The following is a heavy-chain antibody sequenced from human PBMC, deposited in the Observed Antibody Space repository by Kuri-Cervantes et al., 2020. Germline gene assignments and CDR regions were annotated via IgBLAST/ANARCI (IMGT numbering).Heavy chain of an antibody. CDR2: ISWNSGSI. CDR1: GFTFDDYA. D-gene: IGHD6-13*01. Sequence: SLKISCAASGFTFDDYAMHWVRQAPGKGLEWVSGISWNSGSIGYADSVKGRFTISRDNAKNSLYLQMNSLRAEDTALYYCARVLSSRGFDYWGQGTLVTDSS. J-gene: IGHJ4*02. CDR3: ARVLSSRGFDY. V-gene: IGHV3-9*01.